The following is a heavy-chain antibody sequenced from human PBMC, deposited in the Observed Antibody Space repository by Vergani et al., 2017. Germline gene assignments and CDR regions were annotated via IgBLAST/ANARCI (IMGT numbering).Heavy chain of an antibody. J-gene: IGHJ4*02. V-gene: IGHV3-7*03. D-gene: IGHD6-25*01. CDR2: IKQDGSEK. CDR1: GFSFSSYW. CDR3: ASRSGKGDFDY. Sequence: EVQLVESGGGLVQPGGSLRLSCAASGFSFSSYWMSWVRQAPGKGLEWVANIKQDGSEKDYVDSVQGRYTISRDNAKNSLYLQMNSLRAEDTAVYYCASRSGKGDFDYWGQGTLVTVSS.